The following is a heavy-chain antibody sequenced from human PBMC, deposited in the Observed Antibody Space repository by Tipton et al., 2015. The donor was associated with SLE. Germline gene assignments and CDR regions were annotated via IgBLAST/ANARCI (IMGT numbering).Heavy chain of an antibody. D-gene: IGHD6-19*01. Sequence: TLSLTCAVYGGSFSGYYWSWIRQPPGKGLEWIGEINHSGSTNYNPSLKSRVTISVDTSKNQFSLKLSSVTAADTAVYYCARDSSGWYIDYWGQGTLVTVSS. V-gene: IGHV4-34*01. J-gene: IGHJ4*02. CDR3: ARDSSGWYIDY. CDR2: INHSGST. CDR1: GGSFSGYY.